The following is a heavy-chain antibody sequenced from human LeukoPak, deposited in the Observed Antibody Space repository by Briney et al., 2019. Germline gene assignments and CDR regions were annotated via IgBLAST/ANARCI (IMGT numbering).Heavy chain of an antibody. D-gene: IGHD5-12*01. J-gene: IGHJ4*02. V-gene: IGHV3-23*01. CDR2: ISGSGGST. CDR1: GFTFSSYA. CDR3: AKDLYPEVVDIVGHGY. Sequence: GGSLRLSCAASGFTFSSYAMSWVRQAPGKGLEWVSAISGSGGSTYYADSVKGRFTISRDNSKNTLYLQMNSLRAEDAAVYYCAKDLYPEVVDIVGHGYWGQGTLVTVSS.